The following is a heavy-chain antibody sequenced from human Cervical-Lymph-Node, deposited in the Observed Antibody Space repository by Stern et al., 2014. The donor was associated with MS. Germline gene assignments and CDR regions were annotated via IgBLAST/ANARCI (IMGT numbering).Heavy chain of an antibody. CDR1: GGSITRGGDY. Sequence: PLVQSGPGLVKPSQTLSLTCTVSGGSITRGGDYWSWVRQRPGKGLEWVGYIIYSGSSYYNPSLKSRVTISVDTSKNQFSLRLTSVTAADTAVYYCARFSLFGEYYFDSWGQGTLVTVSS. CDR2: IIYSGSS. J-gene: IGHJ4*02. D-gene: IGHD3-10*01. V-gene: IGHV4-31*02. CDR3: ARFSLFGEYYFDS.